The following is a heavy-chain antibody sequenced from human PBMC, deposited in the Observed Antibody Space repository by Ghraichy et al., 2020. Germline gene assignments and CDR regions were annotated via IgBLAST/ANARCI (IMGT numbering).Heavy chain of an antibody. Sequence: GGSLRLSCAASGFTFSAYAMGWVRQAPGKGLEWVSAITDSGSSSNYADSVKGLFTIARDNSKNMLDLQMDSLRAEDTAVYYCAKLSASSYGNFDYLVWGNLVTVYS. D-gene: IGHD1-26*01. CDR2: ITDSGSSS. J-gene: IGHJ4*02. CDR1: GFTFSAYA. V-gene: IGHV3-23*01. CDR3: AKLSASSYGNFDY.